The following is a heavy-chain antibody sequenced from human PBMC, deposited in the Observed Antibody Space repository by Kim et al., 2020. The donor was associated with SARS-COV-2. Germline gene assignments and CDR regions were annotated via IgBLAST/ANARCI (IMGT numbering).Heavy chain of an antibody. J-gene: IGHJ6*02. V-gene: IGHV4-59*01. CDR1: GGSISSYY. Sequence: SQTLSLTCTVSGGSISSYYWSWIRQPPGKGLEWIGYIYYSGSTNYNPSLKSRVTISVDTSKNQFSLKLSSVTAADTAVYYCARSRGEPTVLDVWGQGTTVTVSS. D-gene: IGHD3-16*01. CDR2: IYYSGST. CDR3: ARSRGEPTVLDV.